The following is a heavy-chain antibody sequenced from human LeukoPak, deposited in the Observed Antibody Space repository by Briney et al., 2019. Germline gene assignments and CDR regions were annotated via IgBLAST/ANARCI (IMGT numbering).Heavy chain of an antibody. J-gene: IGHJ3*02. D-gene: IGHD6-19*01. CDR1: GGTFSSYA. V-gene: IGHV1-69*01. CDR2: IIPIFGTA. Sequence: SAKVSCKASGGTFSSYAISWVRQAPGQGLEWMGGIIPIFGTANYAQKFQGRVTITADESTSTAYMELSSLRSEDTAVYYCATNIAVAGLGAFDIWGQGTMVTVSS. CDR3: ATNIAVAGLGAFDI.